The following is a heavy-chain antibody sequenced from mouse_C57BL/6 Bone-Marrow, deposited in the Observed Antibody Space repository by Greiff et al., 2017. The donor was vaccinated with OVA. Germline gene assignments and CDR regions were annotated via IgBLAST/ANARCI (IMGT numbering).Heavy chain of an antibody. CDR3: ANYDYDGAMDY. CDR1: GFTFSSYG. CDR2: ISSGGSYT. V-gene: IGHV5-6*01. D-gene: IGHD2-4*01. Sequence: EVLLVESGGDLVKPGGSLKLSCAASGFTFSSYGMSWVRQTPDKRLEWVAIISSGGSYTYYPDSVKGRFTISRDNARNAQYLLMSSLNSEYTANYYCANYDYDGAMDYWGQGTSVTVSS. J-gene: IGHJ4*01.